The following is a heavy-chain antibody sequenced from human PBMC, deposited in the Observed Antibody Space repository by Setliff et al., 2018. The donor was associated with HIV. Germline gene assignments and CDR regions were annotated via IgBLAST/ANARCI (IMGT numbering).Heavy chain of an antibody. J-gene: IGHJ6*02. CDR3: ARKLRPGHGVDV. V-gene: IGHV3-7*01. D-gene: IGHD3-10*01. Sequence: PGGSLRLSCAASRFDFNNYWMCWVRQAPGKGLEWVANIGQDGSEKNYVDSVKGRFTISRGNAKNSMDLQMNSLRAEDTAIYYCARKLRPGHGVDVWGQGTTVTVSS. CDR2: IGQDGSEK. CDR1: RFDFNNYW.